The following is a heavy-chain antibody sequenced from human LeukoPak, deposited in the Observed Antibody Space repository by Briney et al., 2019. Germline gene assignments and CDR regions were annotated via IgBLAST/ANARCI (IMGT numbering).Heavy chain of an antibody. CDR1: VGTFSSYR. CDR3: ARGSMVRGVIITMGWFDP. J-gene: IGHJ5*02. Sequence: ASVKVSCKASVGTFSSYRISWVRQAPGQGLEWMGRIIPIFGTANYAQKFQGRVTITADKSTSTAYMELSSLRSEDTAVYYCARGSMVRGVIITMGWFDPWGQGTLVTVSS. D-gene: IGHD3-10*01. V-gene: IGHV1-69*06. CDR2: IIPIFGTA.